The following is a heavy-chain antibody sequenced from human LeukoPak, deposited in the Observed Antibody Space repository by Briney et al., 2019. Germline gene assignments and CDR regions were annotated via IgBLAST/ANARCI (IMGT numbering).Heavy chain of an antibody. V-gene: IGHV3-20*04. D-gene: IGHD1-26*01. J-gene: IGHJ4*02. Sequence: PGGSLRLSCVASGLTFYGYGMSWVRQAPGKGLKWVSGINWNGGTTTYADSVKGRFTISRDNAKNSLYLQMNSLRVEDTAFYYCARNSGANVYTYSFQYWGRGTLVTVSS. CDR2: INWNGGTT. CDR1: GLTFYGYG. CDR3: ARNSGANVYTYSFQY.